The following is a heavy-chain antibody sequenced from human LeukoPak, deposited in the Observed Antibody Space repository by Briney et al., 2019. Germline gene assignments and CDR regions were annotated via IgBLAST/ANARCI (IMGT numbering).Heavy chain of an antibody. Sequence: SETLSLTCTVSGGSISSGSTYWGWIRQPPGKGLEWIATIYYSGSTYYNPSLKSRVTISVDTSKNQFSLKLTSVTAADTAVYYCARQAWQWLGPFDYWGQGTLVTVSS. CDR2: IYYSGST. CDR1: GGSISSGSTY. CDR3: ARQAWQWLGPFDY. V-gene: IGHV4-39*01. J-gene: IGHJ4*02. D-gene: IGHD6-19*01.